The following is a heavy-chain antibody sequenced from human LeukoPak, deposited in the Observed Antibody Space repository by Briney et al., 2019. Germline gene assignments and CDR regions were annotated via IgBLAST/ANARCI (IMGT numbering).Heavy chain of an antibody. J-gene: IGHJ4*02. Sequence: GGSLRLSCAASGFTFSSYSMNWVRQAPGKGLEWVSSISSSSSYIYYADSVKGRFTISRDNAKNTLYLQMNSLRAEDTAVYYCAASSGTDFDYWGQGTLVTVSS. D-gene: IGHD3-10*01. CDR2: ISSSSSYI. V-gene: IGHV3-21*01. CDR3: AASSGTDFDY. CDR1: GFTFSSYS.